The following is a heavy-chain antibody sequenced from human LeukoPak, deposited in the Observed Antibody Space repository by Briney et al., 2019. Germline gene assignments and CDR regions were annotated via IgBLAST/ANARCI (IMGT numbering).Heavy chain of an antibody. V-gene: IGHV1-69*05. D-gene: IGHD6-13*01. CDR2: IIPIFGTA. Sequence: ASVKVSCKASGGTFSSYAISWVRQAPGQGLEWMGRIIPIFGTANYARKFQGRVTITTDESTSTAYMELSSLRSEDTAVYYCARDSGGSWYRNGGYYFDYWGQGTLVTVSS. CDR3: ARDSGGSWYRNGGYYFDY. CDR1: GGTFSSYA. J-gene: IGHJ4*02.